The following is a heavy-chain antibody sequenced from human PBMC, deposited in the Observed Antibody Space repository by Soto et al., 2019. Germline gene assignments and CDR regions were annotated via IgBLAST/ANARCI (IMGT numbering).Heavy chain of an antibody. D-gene: IGHD6-13*01. Sequence: QVQLVQSGAEVKKPGSSVKVSCKASGGTFSSKIISWVRQALGQGLEWMGRIIPTVGMANYAQKFQGRVTISADKFTNTAYLELSSLRSEDSAVFFFASRVLVYSSSWRTFDIWGQGTMVIVSS. V-gene: IGHV1-69*02. J-gene: IGHJ3*02. CDR3: ASRVLVYSSSWRTFDI. CDR1: GGTFSSKI. CDR2: IIPTVGMA.